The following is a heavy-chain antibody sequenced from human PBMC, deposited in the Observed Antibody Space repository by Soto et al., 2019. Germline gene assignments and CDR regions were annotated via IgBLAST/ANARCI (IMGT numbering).Heavy chain of an antibody. V-gene: IGHV6-1*01. CDR1: GDSVSSNSAA. D-gene: IGHD3-22*01. CDR3: IRQPRKYFYISGYRIQSLDSFDI. CDR2: TYYRSNWYN. J-gene: IGHJ3*02. Sequence: SQTLSLTCAISGDSVSSNSAAWNWIRQSPSRGLEWLGRTYYRSNWYNDYAVSVQSRITIHPDTSKIQFSLQLNSWTPVDLALQSLIRQPRKYFYISGYRIQSLDSFDIWGQGTMDTVSS.